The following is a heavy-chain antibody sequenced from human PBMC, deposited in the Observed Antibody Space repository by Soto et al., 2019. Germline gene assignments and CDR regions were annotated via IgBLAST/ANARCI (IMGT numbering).Heavy chain of an antibody. J-gene: IGHJ6*02. CDR1: GYTFTSYG. D-gene: IGHD2-15*01. V-gene: IGHV1-18*01. CDR2: ISAYNGNT. CDR3: AREYCSGGSCYYYYYYYGMDV. Sequence: ASVKVSCKASGYTFTSYGISLVRLAPGQGLEWMGWISAYNGNTNYAQKLQGRVTMTTDTSTSTAYMELRSLRSDDTAVYYCAREYCSGGSCYYYYYYYGMDVWGQGTTVTVSS.